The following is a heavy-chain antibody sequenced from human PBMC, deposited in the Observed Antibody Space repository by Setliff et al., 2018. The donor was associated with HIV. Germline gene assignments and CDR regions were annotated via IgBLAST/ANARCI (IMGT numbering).Heavy chain of an antibody. Sequence: SETLSLTCTVSGGSISTGDYYWAWIRHYPGKGLEWIGYIFYKGSTFYNPSLKSRVSISVLRSTDQFFLGLNSVTAADTAVYYCVRTNYYYYYMDVWGKGTTVTVSS. CDR3: VRTNYYYYYMDV. CDR1: GGSISTGDYY. V-gene: IGHV4-31*03. CDR2: IFYKGST. J-gene: IGHJ6*03.